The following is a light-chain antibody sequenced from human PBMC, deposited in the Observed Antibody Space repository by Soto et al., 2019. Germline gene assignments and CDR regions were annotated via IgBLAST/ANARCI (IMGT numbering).Light chain of an antibody. Sequence: QSVLTQPRSVSGSPGQSVTISCTGTSSDVGGYNYVSWYQQHPGKAPKLMIYDVSKRPSGVPDRFSGYKSGNTASLTISGLQAEDEADYYCCSYAGSYPVVFGGGTKLTVL. CDR3: CSYAGSYPVV. CDR2: DVS. J-gene: IGLJ2*01. CDR1: SSDVGGYNY. V-gene: IGLV2-11*01.